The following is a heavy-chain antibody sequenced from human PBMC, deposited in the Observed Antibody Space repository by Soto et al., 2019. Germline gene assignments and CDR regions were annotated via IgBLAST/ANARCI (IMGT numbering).Heavy chain of an antibody. CDR3: ARTLEEIVAAEDTTFFDY. CDR1: GDSIRNDY. CDR2: IYHSGRT. V-gene: IGHV4-59*01. D-gene: IGHD5-12*01. Sequence: PSETLSLTCTVSGDSIRNDYWSWIRQPPGKGLEWIGYIYHSGRTNYNPSLKSRVTISEDTSNNQVSLKLSSVTAADTAVYYCARTLEEIVAAEDTTFFDYWGQGALVTVSS. J-gene: IGHJ4*02.